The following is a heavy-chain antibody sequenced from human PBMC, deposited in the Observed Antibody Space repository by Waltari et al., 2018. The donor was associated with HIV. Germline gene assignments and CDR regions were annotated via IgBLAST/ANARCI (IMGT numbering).Heavy chain of an antibody. J-gene: IGHJ3*02. CDR2: INHSGST. Sequence: QVQLQQWGAGLLKPSETLSLTCAVYGGSFSGYYWSWIRQPPGKGLEWIGEINHSGSTNYNPSLKSRVTISVDTSKNQFSLKLSSVTAADTAVYYCARSLYCSSTSCHDAFDIWGQGTMVTVSS. CDR1: GGSFSGYY. V-gene: IGHV4-34*01. D-gene: IGHD2-2*01. CDR3: ARSLYCSSTSCHDAFDI.